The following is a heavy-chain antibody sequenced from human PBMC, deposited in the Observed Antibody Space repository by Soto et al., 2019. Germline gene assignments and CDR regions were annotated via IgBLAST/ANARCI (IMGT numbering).Heavy chain of an antibody. J-gene: IGHJ5*02. CDR3: ARSYYDSSAYYP. V-gene: IGHV1-69*02. D-gene: IGHD3-22*01. Sequence: QVQLVQSGAEVKKPWSSVKVSCKASGGTFSSYTISWVRQAPGQGLEWMGRINPILGIANYAQKFQGRVTITADKSTSTAYMELSSLRSEDTAVYYCARSYYDSSAYYPWGQGTLVTVSS. CDR2: INPILGIA. CDR1: GGTFSSYT.